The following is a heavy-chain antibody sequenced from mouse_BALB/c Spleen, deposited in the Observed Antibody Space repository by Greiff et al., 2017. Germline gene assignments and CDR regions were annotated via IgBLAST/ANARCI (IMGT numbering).Heavy chain of an antibody. Sequence: EVQLHQSGPELVKPGASVKMSCKASGYTFTSYVMHWVKQKPGQGLEWIGYINPYNDGTKYNEKFKGKATLTSDKSSSTAYMELSSLTSEDSAVYYCARGGSNYGASLDYWGQGTSVTVSS. V-gene: IGHV1-14*01. CDR1: GYTFTSYV. J-gene: IGHJ4*01. D-gene: IGHD1-1*02. CDR3: ARGGSNYGASLDY. CDR2: INPYNDGT.